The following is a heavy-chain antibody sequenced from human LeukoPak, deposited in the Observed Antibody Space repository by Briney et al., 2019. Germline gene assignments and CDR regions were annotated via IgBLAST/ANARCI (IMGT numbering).Heavy chain of an antibody. CDR3: AGRGDRYSYGPGLYYYYMDV. V-gene: IGHV1-2*02. CDR1: GYTFTGYY. CDR2: INPNSGGT. Sequence: GASVKVSCRASGYTFTGYYMHWVRQAPGQGLEWMGWINPNSGGTNYAQKFQGRVTMTRDTSISTAYMELSRLRSDDTAVYYCAGRGDRYSYGPGLYYYYMDVWGKGTTVTVSS. D-gene: IGHD5-18*01. J-gene: IGHJ6*03.